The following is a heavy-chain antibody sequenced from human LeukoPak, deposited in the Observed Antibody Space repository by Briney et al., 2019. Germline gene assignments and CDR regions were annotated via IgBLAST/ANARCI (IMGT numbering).Heavy chain of an antibody. Sequence: GGSLRLSCAASGFTFSSYGMHWVRQAPGKGLEWVTFIRYDGSNEYYADSVKGRFTISRDNSKNTLYLQMYSLRAEDTAVYYCATQPKDIVVIPAAMDYWGQGTLVTVSS. J-gene: IGHJ4*02. D-gene: IGHD2-2*01. CDR2: IRYDGSNE. CDR1: GFTFSSYG. CDR3: ATQPKDIVVIPAAMDY. V-gene: IGHV3-30*02.